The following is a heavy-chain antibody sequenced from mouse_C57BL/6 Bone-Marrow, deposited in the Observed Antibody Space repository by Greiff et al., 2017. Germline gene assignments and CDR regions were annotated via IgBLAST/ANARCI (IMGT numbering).Heavy chain of an antibody. CDR1: GYTFTDYY. D-gene: IGHD1-1*01. Sequence: EVKLQESGPVLVKPGASVKMSCKASGYTFTDYYMNWVKQSHGKSLEWIGVINPYNGGTSYNQKFKGKATLTVDKSSSTAYMELNSLTSEDSAVXYCARSLSRITTVVAPGFANWGQGTLFTVSA. CDR3: ARSLSRITTVVAPGFAN. J-gene: IGHJ3*01. V-gene: IGHV1-19*01. CDR2: INPYNGGT.